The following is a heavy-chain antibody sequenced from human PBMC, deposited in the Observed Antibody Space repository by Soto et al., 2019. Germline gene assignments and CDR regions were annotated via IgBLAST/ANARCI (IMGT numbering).Heavy chain of an antibody. J-gene: IGHJ6*02. CDR2: VHPSWVS. D-gene: IGHD3-16*02. CDR3: ARQAFRPRHVLVDV. Sequence: QVQLQESGPGLVKPSETLSLSCTVSGGSISSYYWSWFRQSPGKRLVWIGYVHPSWVSSYNPSLQNRVHMSLDTSQSQFSLKVTSVTSTDPAVYYCARQAFRPRHVLVDVWGQGTTVTVSS. V-gene: IGHV4-59*08. CDR1: GGSISSYY.